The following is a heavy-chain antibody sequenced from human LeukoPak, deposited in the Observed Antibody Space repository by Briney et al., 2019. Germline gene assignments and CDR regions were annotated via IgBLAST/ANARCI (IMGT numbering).Heavy chain of an antibody. CDR3: AKSGSTIFGVVIAHYYMDV. D-gene: IGHD3-3*01. CDR2: IRYDGSNK. CDR1: GFTFSSYG. V-gene: IGHV3-30*02. J-gene: IGHJ6*03. Sequence: GGSLRLSCAASGFTFSSYGMHWVRQAPGKGLEWVAFIRYDGSNKYYADSVKGQFTISRDNSKNTLYLQMNSLRAEDTAVYYCAKSGSTIFGVVIAHYYMDVWGKGTTVTVSS.